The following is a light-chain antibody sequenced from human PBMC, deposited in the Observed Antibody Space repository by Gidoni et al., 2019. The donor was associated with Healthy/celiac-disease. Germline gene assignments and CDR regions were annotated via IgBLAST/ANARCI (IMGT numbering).Light chain of an antibody. V-gene: IGLV2-14*01. Sequence: SALTQPDSVSGTPGQSSTISCTGTSSDVGGYNYVPWYQQHPCKASKLMIYEVSNRPSGVSNRFSGSKSCNTASLTISGLQAEDEADYYCSSYTSSSTLIFGTGTKVTVL. CDR3: SSYTSSSTLI. J-gene: IGLJ1*01. CDR1: SSDVGGYNY. CDR2: EVS.